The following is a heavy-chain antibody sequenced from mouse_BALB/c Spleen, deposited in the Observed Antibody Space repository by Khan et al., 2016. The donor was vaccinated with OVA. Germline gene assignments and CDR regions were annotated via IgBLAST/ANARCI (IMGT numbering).Heavy chain of an antibody. CDR2: IWSDGST. J-gene: IGHJ4*01. D-gene: IGHD2-4*01. Sequence: QVQLKESGPGLVAPSQSLSITCTISGFSLTNYGVHWVRQPPGKGLEWLVVIWSDGSTTYNSALKSRLTISKDSSKSQVFLKVNSLQTDDTAMYFCARQPYYHYNIMDYWGQGTSVTVSS. CDR1: GFSLTNYG. CDR3: ARQPYYHYNIMDY. V-gene: IGHV2-6-1*01.